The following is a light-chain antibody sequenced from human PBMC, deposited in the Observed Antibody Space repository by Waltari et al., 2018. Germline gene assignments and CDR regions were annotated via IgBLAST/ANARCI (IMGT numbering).Light chain of an antibody. CDR1: QDISSF. CDR2: KAS. J-gene: IGKJ3*01. CDR3: QQHNSNPFT. V-gene: IGKV1-9*01. Sequence: DIQMTQSPSSLSASVGDSVTITCRASQDISSFLAWYQQKPGKAPKLLIYKASTLQSGVPSRFSGSGSGTDFTLTISSLQPDDFATYYCQQHNSNPFTFGPGTKLDIK.